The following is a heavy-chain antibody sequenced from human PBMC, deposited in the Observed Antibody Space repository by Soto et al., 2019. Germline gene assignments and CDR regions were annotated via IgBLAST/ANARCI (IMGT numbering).Heavy chain of an antibody. CDR1: GGSISSSSW. D-gene: IGHD3-16*02. CDR3: ARDVIAAVGYRRYYFGY. CDR2: IYHTGNT. J-gene: IGHJ4*02. V-gene: IGHV4-4*02. Sequence: SETLSLACAVYGGSISSSSWWSWVRQPTGKGLEWIGEIYHTGNTHYNPSLESRVTISVDKSKNQFSLNLNSVTAADTAVYYCARDVIAAVGYRRYYFGYWGQGTLVTVS.